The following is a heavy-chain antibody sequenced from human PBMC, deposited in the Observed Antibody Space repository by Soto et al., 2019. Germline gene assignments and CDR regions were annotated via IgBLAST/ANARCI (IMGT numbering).Heavy chain of an antibody. D-gene: IGHD3-9*01. J-gene: IGHJ4*02. CDR1: GFTFSSYA. CDR3: AKDSLYYDILTGYSEFDY. Sequence: PGGSLRLSCAASGFTFSSYAMSWVRQAPGKGLEWVSAISGSGGSTYYADSVRGRFTISRDNSKNTLYLQMNSLRAEDTAVYYCAKDSLYYDILTGYSEFDYWGQGTLVTVSS. CDR2: ISGSGGST. V-gene: IGHV3-23*01.